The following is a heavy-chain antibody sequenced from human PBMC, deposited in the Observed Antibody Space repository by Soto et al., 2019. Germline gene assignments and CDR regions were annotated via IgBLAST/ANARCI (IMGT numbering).Heavy chain of an antibody. D-gene: IGHD3-9*01. Sequence: PSETLSLTCTVSGGSISSGDYYWSWIRQPPGKGLEWIGYIYYSGSTYYNPSLKSRVTISVDTSKNQFSLKLSSVTAADTAVYYCARDPAYYGILTGNYYYYGMDVWGQGTTVTVSS. J-gene: IGHJ6*02. CDR2: IYYSGST. V-gene: IGHV4-30-4*01. CDR1: GGSISSGDYY. CDR3: ARDPAYYGILTGNYYYYGMDV.